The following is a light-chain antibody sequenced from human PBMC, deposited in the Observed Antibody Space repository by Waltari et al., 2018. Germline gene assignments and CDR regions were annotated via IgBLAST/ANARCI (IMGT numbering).Light chain of an antibody. CDR3: LVWHSTIDHQGV. Sequence: SYVVTQSPSVSVAPGETARITCGGDNIGSKSVNLYQQRPGQAPVLVISYDSDRPSGIPERFSGSNSGNTATLTISWVEAEDEADYYCLVWHSTIDHQGVFGGGTKLTVL. CDR1: NIGSKS. V-gene: IGLV3-21*04. CDR2: YDS. J-gene: IGLJ2*01.